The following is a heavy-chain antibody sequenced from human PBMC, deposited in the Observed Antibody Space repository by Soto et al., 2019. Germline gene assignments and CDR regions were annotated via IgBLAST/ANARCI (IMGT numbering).Heavy chain of an antibody. J-gene: IGHJ4*02. CDR2: INAGNGNT. CDR3: ARVGGSGSYSNPHYYFDY. CDR1: GYTFTSYA. D-gene: IGHD3-10*01. Sequence: QVQLVQSGAEVKKPGASVKVSCKASGYTFTSYAMHWVRQAPGQRLEWMGWINAGNGNTKYSQKFQGRVTITRDTSASTAYMELSSLRSEDTAVYYCARVGGSGSYSNPHYYFDYWGQGTLVTVSS. V-gene: IGHV1-3*01.